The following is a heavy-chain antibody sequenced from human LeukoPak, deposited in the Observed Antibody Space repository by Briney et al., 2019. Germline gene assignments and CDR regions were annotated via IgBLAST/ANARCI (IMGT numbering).Heavy chain of an antibody. CDR2: INPNSGGT. CDR3: ARDHLYYDYVWGSYRGYHDAFDI. D-gene: IGHD3-16*02. J-gene: IGHJ3*02. CDR1: GYTFTSYY. Sequence: GASVKVSCRASGYTFTSYYMHWVRQAPGQGLEWMGWINPNSGGTNYAQKFQGRVTMTRDTSISTAYMELSRLRSDDTAVYYCARDHLYYDYVWGSYRGYHDAFDIWGQGTMVTVSS. V-gene: IGHV1-2*02.